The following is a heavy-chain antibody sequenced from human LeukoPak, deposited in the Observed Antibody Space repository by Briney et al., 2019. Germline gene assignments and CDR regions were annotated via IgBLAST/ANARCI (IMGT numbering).Heavy chain of an antibody. D-gene: IGHD2-2*01. CDR2: INPNSGGT. CDR3: AVDAGYCSSTSCQVMYYFDY. CDR1: GYTFTGYY. J-gene: IGHJ4*02. Sequence: ASVKVSCKASGYTFTGYYMHWVRQAPGQGLEWMGWINPNSGGTNYAQKFQGRVTMIRDTSISTAYMELSRLRSDDTAVYYCAVDAGYCSSTSCQVMYYFDYWGQGTLVTVSS. V-gene: IGHV1-2*02.